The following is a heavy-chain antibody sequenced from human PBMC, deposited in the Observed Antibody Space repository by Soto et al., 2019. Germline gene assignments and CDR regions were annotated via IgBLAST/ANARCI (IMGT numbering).Heavy chain of an antibody. CDR2: IYYSGST. V-gene: IGHV4-39*01. CDR3: ARHTMVRGVVWFDP. D-gene: IGHD3-10*01. CDR1: GGFISTGRYC. Sequence: PETRSLTYTVSGGFISTGRYCVAWIRQPPGKGLEWIGSIYYSGSTYYNPSLKSRVTISVDTSKNQFSLKLSSVTAADTAVYYCARHTMVRGVVWFDPWGQGTLVT. J-gene: IGHJ5*02.